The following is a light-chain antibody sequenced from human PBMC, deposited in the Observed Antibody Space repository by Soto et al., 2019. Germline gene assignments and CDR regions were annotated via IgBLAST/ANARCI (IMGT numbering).Light chain of an antibody. CDR3: QQSYSTPRT. V-gene: IGKV1-39*01. J-gene: IGKJ1*01. Sequence: DLLLTPSPDSLSVSMGERATINCKSSQHVLYSSNDKNYLAWYQQKPGKAPKLLIYAASSLQSGVPSRFSGSGSGTDFTLTISSLQPEDFATYYCQQSYSTPRTFGQGTKVDVK. CDR2: AAS. CDR1: QHVLYSSNDKNY.